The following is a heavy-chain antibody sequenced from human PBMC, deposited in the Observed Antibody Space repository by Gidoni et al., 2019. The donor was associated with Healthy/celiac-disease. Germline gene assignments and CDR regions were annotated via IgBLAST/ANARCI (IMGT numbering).Heavy chain of an antibody. CDR2: IYTSGTT. CDR3: ARGGSSIWYEFDY. Sequence: QVQLQESGPGLVQPSQTLSLTCTVSGASITSTTNYYWSWVRQPADKGLEWIGRIYTSGTTNYNPSFKSRVTVSVDTSKNQFSLKLTSVTAADTAIYYCARGGSSIWYEFDYWGQGTLVTVSS. V-gene: IGHV4-61*02. D-gene: IGHD6-13*01. J-gene: IGHJ4*02. CDR1: GASITSTTNYY.